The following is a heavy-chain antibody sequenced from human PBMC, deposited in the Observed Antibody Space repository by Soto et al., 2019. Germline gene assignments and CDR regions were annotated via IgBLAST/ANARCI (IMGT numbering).Heavy chain of an antibody. CDR2: TYYRSKWYN. J-gene: IGHJ5*01. Sequence: PSQTLSLTCAISGGSVSSSSVTWNLIRQSPSRGLEWLGRTYYRSKWYNDYAESVKSRITINPDTSKNQFSLHLNSVTPEDTAVYYCVSLIGNSWLDLWGQGTLVTVSS. D-gene: IGHD1-26*01. V-gene: IGHV6-1*01. CDR1: GGSVSSSSVT. CDR3: VSLIGNSWLDL.